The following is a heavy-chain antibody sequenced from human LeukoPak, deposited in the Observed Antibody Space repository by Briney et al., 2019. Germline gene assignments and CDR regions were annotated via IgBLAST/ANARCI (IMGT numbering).Heavy chain of an antibody. D-gene: IGHD1-1*01. V-gene: IGHV3-30-3*01. CDR2: TSSDGSFK. CDR3: AKDINWYGDY. CDR1: AFTFSTYS. Sequence: GGSLRLSCAASAFTFSTYSMHWVRQAPGKGLEWVAVTSSDGSFKYYADSVKGRFTISRDNSKNTLYLQMNSLRAEDTAVYYCAKDINWYGDYWGQGTLVTVSS. J-gene: IGHJ4*02.